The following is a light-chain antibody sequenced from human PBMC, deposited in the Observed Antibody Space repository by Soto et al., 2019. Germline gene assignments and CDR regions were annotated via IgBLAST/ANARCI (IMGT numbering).Light chain of an antibody. CDR2: FDD. CDR3: ASWDDSLGGPL. V-gene: IGLV1-36*01. J-gene: IGLJ3*02. CDR1: TSNIGNNA. Sequence: QSVLTQPPSVSAAPGQRVTISCSGSTSNIGNNAVNWYQQLPGKAPKLLIHFDDRVPSGVSDRFSGSKSGTSASLAISGLQSEAEADYYCASWDDSLGGPLFGGGTKVTVL.